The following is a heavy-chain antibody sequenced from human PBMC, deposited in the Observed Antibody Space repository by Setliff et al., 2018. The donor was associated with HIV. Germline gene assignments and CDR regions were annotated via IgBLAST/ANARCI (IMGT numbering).Heavy chain of an antibody. CDR2: IYSGGSTT. CDR1: RFTFSSYA. V-gene: IGHV3-23*03. CDR3: AKVFGTYYFDY. Sequence: PGGSLRLSCAASRFTFSSYAMIWVRQAPGKGLEWVSFIYSGGSTTYYADSVKGRFTISRDNSKNTLYLQMNSLRAEDTAVYYCAKVFGTYYFDYWGQGTLVTVSS. D-gene: IGHD3-10*01. J-gene: IGHJ4*02.